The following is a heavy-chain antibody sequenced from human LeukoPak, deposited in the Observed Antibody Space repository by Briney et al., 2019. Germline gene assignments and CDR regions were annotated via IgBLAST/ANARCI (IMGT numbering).Heavy chain of an antibody. D-gene: IGHD3-22*01. Sequence: PGDSLTLSCSASGFTFSSYAMSWVRQAPGKGLEWDSAISGSGGSTYYADSVKGRFTISRDNSKNTLYLQMNSLRAEDTAVYYCAKDLPFYYYDSSGYYQSGFDIWGQGTMVTVSS. CDR3: AKDLPFYYYDSSGYYQSGFDI. CDR2: ISGSGGST. CDR1: GFTFSSYA. J-gene: IGHJ3*02. V-gene: IGHV3-23*01.